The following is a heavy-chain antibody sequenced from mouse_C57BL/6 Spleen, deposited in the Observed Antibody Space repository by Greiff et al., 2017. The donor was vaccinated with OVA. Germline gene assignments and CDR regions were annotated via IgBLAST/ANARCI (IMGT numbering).Heavy chain of an antibody. CDR3: ARPNYYGNSYGFDY. CDR2: ISSGSSTI. CDR1: GFTFSDYG. V-gene: IGHV5-17*01. D-gene: IGHD1-1*01. Sequence: EVKLVESGGGLVKPGGSLKLSCAASGFTFSDYGMHWVRQAPEQGLEWVAYISSGSSTIYYADTVKGRFTISRDNAKNTLCLQMTSLRSVDTAMYYCARPNYYGNSYGFDYWGQGTTLTVSS. J-gene: IGHJ2*01.